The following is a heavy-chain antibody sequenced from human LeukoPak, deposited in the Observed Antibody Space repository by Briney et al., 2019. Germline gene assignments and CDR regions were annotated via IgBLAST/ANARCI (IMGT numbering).Heavy chain of an antibody. Sequence: GGSLRLSCAASGFTFSSYGMHWVRQAPGKGLEWVAFIRSDGSNKYYADSVKGRFTISRDNSKNTRYLQMNSLRAEGTAVYYCAKASDYYGSGRGNPYYYYGMDVWGQGTTVTVSS. CDR1: GFTFSSYG. D-gene: IGHD3-10*01. V-gene: IGHV3-30*02. CDR3: AKASDYYGSGRGNPYYYYGMDV. CDR2: IRSDGSNK. J-gene: IGHJ6*02.